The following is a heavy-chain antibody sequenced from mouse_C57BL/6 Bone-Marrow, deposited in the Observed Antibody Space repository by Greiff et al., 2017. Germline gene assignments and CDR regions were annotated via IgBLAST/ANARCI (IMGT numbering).Heavy chain of an antibody. V-gene: IGHV14-4*01. Sequence: EVQLQESGAELVRPGASVKLSCTASGFNIKDDYMHWVKQRPEQGLEWIGWIDPENGDTEYASKFQGKATITADTSSNTAYLQLSSLTSEDTAVYYCTPYSNPYAWFAYWGQGTLVTVSA. CDR2: IDPENGDT. J-gene: IGHJ3*01. D-gene: IGHD2-5*01. CDR3: TPYSNPYAWFAY. CDR1: GFNIKDDY.